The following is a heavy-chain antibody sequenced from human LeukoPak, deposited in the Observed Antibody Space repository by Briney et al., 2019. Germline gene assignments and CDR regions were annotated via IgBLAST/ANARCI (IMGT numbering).Heavy chain of an antibody. CDR1: GGSMSRYS. CDR3: ARGGRDGYTLYPLDY. J-gene: IGHJ4*02. V-gene: IGHV4-59*08. D-gene: IGHD5-24*01. Sequence: SETLSLTCTVSGGSMSRYSWSWIRQPPGKGLEWIGYIYYSGSTNYNPSLKSRVTISVDTSKNQLSLKLRSVTAADTAVYYCARGGRDGYTLYPLDYWGQGTLVTVSP. CDR2: IYYSGST.